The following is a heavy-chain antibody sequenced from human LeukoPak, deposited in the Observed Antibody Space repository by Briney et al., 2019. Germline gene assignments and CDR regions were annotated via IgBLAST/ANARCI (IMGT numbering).Heavy chain of an antibody. Sequence: SETLSLTCTVSGGSISSYYWSWIRQPPGKGLEWIGYIYYSGSTNYNPSLKSRVTISVDTSKNQFSLKLSSVTAADTAVYYCARTIAVAGTVYYYGMDVWGQGTTVTVSS. J-gene: IGHJ6*02. CDR1: GGSISSYY. V-gene: IGHV4-59*01. CDR3: ARTIAVAGTVYYYGMDV. CDR2: IYYSGST. D-gene: IGHD6-19*01.